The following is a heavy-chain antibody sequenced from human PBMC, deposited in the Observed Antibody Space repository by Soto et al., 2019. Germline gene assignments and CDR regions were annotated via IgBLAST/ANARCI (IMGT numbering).Heavy chain of an antibody. J-gene: IGHJ4*02. D-gene: IGHD3-22*01. CDR3: ASHPRDSSGYWYYFDY. CDR1: GFTFGDYA. Sequence: PGGSLRLSCTASGFTFGDYAMSWFRQAPGKGLEWVSSISSSSSYIYYADSVKGRFTISRDNAKNSLYLQMNSLRAEDTAVYYCASHPRDSSGYWYYFDYWGQGTLVTVSS. CDR2: ISSSSSYI. V-gene: IGHV3-21*01.